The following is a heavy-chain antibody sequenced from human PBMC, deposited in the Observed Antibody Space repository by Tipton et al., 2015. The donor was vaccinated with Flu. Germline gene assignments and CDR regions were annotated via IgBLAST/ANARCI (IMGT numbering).Heavy chain of an antibody. V-gene: IGHV4-4*07. CDR2: IYTSGST. CDR3: ARDYLLGDLSFFDN. Sequence: TLSLTCTVSGGSISSHYWSWIRQPAGKGLEWIGRIYTSGSTNYNASLKSRVTMSVDTSKNQFSLKLSSVTVADTAVYYCARDYLLGDLSFFDNWGQGTLVTVSS. J-gene: IGHJ4*02. CDR1: GGSISSHY. D-gene: IGHD3-16*02.